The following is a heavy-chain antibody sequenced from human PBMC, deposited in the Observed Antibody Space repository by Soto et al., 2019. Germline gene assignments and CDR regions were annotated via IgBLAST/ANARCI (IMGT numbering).Heavy chain of an antibody. CDR2: IRGTT. CDR1: GFTFTSYS. D-gene: IGHD2-21*01. Sequence: PGGSLRLSCAASGFTFTSYSMNWVRQTPGKGLEWVSYIRGTTLYAVSVKVRFTISRDNARSSLYLQMNSLRADDTAVYYCARDDSFAFDIWGQGTMVTVSS. V-gene: IGHV3-48*01. J-gene: IGHJ3*02. CDR3: ARDDSFAFDI.